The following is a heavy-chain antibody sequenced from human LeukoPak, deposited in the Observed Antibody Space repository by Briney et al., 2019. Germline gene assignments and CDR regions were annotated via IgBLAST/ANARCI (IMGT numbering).Heavy chain of an antibody. J-gene: IGHJ4*02. CDR2: IYPGDSDT. Sequence: GESLKISCKGSGYSFTTYWIAWVRQMPGEGLECMGIIYPGDSDTRYSPSFQGQVTISADKSINTAYLQWSSLKASDTAMYYCARTYCGGDCYYTYFDYWGQGTLVTVSS. V-gene: IGHV5-51*01. CDR3: ARTYCGGDCYYTYFDY. CDR1: GYSFTTYW. D-gene: IGHD2-21*02.